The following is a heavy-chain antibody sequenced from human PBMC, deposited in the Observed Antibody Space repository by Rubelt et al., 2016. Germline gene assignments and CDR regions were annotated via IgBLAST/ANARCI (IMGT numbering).Heavy chain of an antibody. V-gene: IGHV4-39*01. CDR2: FFYDGKA. Sequence: QLQLQESGPGLVKPSETLSLICTVSGDSVSRTSFHWGWVRQPPGKGLEWVGSFFYDGKAYYNPSLHSRVTISINASKTQVSLKLSPVTASDTAVYYCTRGPAAYDLWSGYPVDVWGKGTTVTVSS. CDR1: GDSVSRTSFH. CDR3: TRGPAAYDLWSGYPVDV. D-gene: IGHD3-3*01. J-gene: IGHJ6*04.